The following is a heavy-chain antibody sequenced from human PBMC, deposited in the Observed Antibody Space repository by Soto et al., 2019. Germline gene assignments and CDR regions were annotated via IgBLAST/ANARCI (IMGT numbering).Heavy chain of an antibody. Sequence: GASVKVSCKASGYTFTSYGISWMRQSPGTGLECMGGFDPKDGLPVYAQNFEGRVTMTEDASTDTAYLEVENLRSEDTAVYFCATVVGLGRYYFDAWGQGSLVTVSS. V-gene: IGHV1-24*01. CDR1: GYTFTSYG. J-gene: IGHJ5*02. CDR2: FDPKDGLP. CDR3: ATVVGLGRYYFDA. D-gene: IGHD2-15*01.